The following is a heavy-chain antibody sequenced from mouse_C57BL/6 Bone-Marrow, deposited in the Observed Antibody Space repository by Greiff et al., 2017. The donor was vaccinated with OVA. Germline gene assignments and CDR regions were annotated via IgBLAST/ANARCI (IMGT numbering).Heavy chain of an antibody. CDR1: GYTFTSYW. J-gene: IGHJ1*03. Sequence: VQLQQPGAELVKPGASVKMSCKASGYTFTSYWITWVKQRSGQGLEWVGDIYHGSGSTNYNEKFKSKATLTVDTSSSTAYMQLSSLTSEDSAVYYCARPRYCSNYGYFDVWGTGTTVTVSS. D-gene: IGHD2-5*01. CDR3: ARPRYCSNYGYFDV. V-gene: IGHV1-55*01. CDR2: IYHGSGST.